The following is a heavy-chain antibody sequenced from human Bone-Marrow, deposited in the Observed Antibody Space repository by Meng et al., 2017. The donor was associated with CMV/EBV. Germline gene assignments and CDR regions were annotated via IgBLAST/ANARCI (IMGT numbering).Heavy chain of an antibody. J-gene: IGHJ4*02. CDR3: ARSIGIAY. D-gene: IGHD1-14*01. V-gene: IGHV1-2*02. CDR1: GYPFTGYL. CDR2: INPNGGAT. Sequence: ASVKVSCKAFGYPFTGYLIHWVRQAPGQGLEWMGWINPNGGATKYAQKFQGRVTMTRDTSISTAYMELSRLRSDDTAVYYCARSIGIAYWGQGQRVHVSS.